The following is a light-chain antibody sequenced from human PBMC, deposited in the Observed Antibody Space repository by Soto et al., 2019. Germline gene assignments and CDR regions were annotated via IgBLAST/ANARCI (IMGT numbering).Light chain of an antibody. CDR3: QQYNSYLWT. CDR2: DAS. CDR1: QTISHW. Sequence: DIHLTQSPSTLSASVGDRVTITCRASQTISHWLAWYQQKPGKAPKLLIYDASSLESGVPSRFRGSGSGTEFTLTISRLQPDDFATYYCQQYNSYLWTFGQGTKVDIK. V-gene: IGKV1-5*01. J-gene: IGKJ1*01.